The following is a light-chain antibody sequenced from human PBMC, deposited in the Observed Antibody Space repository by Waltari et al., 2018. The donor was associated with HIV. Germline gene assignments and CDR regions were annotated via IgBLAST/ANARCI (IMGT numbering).Light chain of an antibody. V-gene: IGLV2-11*01. J-gene: IGLJ2*01. CDR3: CSFAGSYTWL. Sequence: QSALTQPRSVSGSPGQSVTISCTGTSSDVGGYNYVSWYQQLPGKAPKRMIYDLTERPSGVPDRCAGSKSGNTASLTISGLQAEDEADYYCCSFAGSYTWLFGGGTKLTVL. CDR2: DLT. CDR1: SSDVGGYNY.